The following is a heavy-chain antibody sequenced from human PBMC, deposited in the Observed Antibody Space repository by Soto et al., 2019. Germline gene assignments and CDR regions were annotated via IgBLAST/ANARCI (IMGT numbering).Heavy chain of an antibody. CDR1: GFTFSSYS. V-gene: IGHV3-21*01. CDR3: ARVLDRYCSGGSCYPPYFDY. D-gene: IGHD2-15*01. Sequence: GGPLRLSCAASGFTFSSYSMNWVRQAPGKGLEWVSSISSSSSYIYYADSVKGRFTISRDNAKNSLYLQMNSLRAEDTAVYYCARVLDRYCSGGSCYPPYFDYWGQGTLVTVSS. CDR2: ISSSSSYI. J-gene: IGHJ4*02.